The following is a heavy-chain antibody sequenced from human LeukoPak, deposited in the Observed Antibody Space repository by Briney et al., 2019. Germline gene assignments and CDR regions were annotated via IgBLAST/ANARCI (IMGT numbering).Heavy chain of an antibody. CDR1: GYTLTSYY. V-gene: IGHV1-46*01. CDR3: ARGLKLGVVTAISEDFDY. D-gene: IGHD2-21*02. Sequence: ASVKVSCKASGYTLTSYYMHWLRQAPGQGLEWMGIINPSAGNTNYAQKFQGRVTMTRDTSTSTVYMELSSLRSEDTAVYYCARGLKLGVVTAISEDFDYWGRGTLVTVSS. CDR2: INPSAGNT. J-gene: IGHJ4*02.